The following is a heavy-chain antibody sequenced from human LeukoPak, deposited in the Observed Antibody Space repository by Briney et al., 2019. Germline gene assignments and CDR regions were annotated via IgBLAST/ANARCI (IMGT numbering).Heavy chain of an antibody. V-gene: IGHV4-59*01. CDR2: IYYSGST. CDR1: GGSISSYY. J-gene: IGHJ6*03. D-gene: IGHD3-16*01. Sequence: SETLSLTCTVSGGSISSYYWSWIRQPPGKGLEWIGYIYYSGSTNYNPSLKSRVTISVDTSKNQFSLKLSSVTAADTAVYYCARVLRYAEGDYYYYYMDVWGKGTTVTISS. CDR3: ARVLRYAEGDYYYYYMDV.